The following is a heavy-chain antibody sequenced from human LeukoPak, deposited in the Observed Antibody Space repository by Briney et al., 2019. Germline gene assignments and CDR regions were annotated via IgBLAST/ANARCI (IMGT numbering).Heavy chain of an antibody. V-gene: IGHV3-11*01. CDR2: ISSSGSTI. J-gene: IGHJ4*02. D-gene: IGHD3-3*01. Sequence: GGSLRLSCAASGFTFSDYYMSWIRQAPGKGLEWVSYISSSGSTIYYADSVKGRFTISRDNAKNSLYLQMNSLRAEDTAVYYCTTDEGFTYDFWSGYLIDYWGQGTLVTVSS. CDR3: TTDEGFTYDFWSGYLIDY. CDR1: GFTFSDYY.